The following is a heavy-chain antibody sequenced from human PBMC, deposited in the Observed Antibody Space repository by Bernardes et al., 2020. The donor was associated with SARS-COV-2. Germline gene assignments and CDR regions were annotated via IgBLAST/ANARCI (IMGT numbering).Heavy chain of an antibody. CDR2: ISASNGNT. Sequence: ASVKVSCNASGYTFTSYGISWVRQAPGQGLEWMGWISASNGNTTYAQKLQGRVTMTTDTSTSTAYMELRSLRSDDTAVYYCARGDYTIFGVDRYYYGMDVWGKGTTVTVAS. CDR1: GYTFTSYG. D-gene: IGHD3-3*01. J-gene: IGHJ6*04. CDR3: ARGDYTIFGVDRYYYGMDV. V-gene: IGHV1-18*01.